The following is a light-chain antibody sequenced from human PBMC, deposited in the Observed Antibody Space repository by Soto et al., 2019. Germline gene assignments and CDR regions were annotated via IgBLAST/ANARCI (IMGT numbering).Light chain of an antibody. Sequence: QSVLTQPASVSGSPGQSITISCTGATSDVGRYNYVSWYQQHPGKAPKLIIYDVSYRPSGVSNRFSGSKSSNTASLTISGLQAEDEADYYCSSYTTSSTYVFGTGTKVTVL. CDR3: SSYTTSSTYV. J-gene: IGLJ1*01. CDR1: TSDVGRYNY. CDR2: DVS. V-gene: IGLV2-14*01.